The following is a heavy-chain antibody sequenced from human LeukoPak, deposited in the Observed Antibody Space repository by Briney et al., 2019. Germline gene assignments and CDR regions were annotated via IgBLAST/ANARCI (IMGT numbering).Heavy chain of an antibody. V-gene: IGHV1-69*04. CDR3: ASRGLNYDILTGLDY. CDR1: GGTFSSYA. Sequence: GASAKVSCKASGGTFSSYAISWVRQAPGQGLEWMGRIIPILGIANYAQKFQGRVTITADKSTSTAYMELSSLRSEETAVYYCASRGLNYDILTGLDYWGQGTLVTVSS. D-gene: IGHD3-9*01. CDR2: IIPILGIA. J-gene: IGHJ4*02.